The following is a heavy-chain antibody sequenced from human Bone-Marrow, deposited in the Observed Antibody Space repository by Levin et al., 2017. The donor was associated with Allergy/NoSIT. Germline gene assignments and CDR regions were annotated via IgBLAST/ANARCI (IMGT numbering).Heavy chain of an antibody. Sequence: LSLTCAASGFRISSRGMHWVRQAPGKGLEWVAVVWYDGSLKYYADSVKGRFTISRDNSKNTVYLQLNSLRAEDTAVYYCTRENIEMTTSHPFDFWGQGTQVTVSS. CDR1: GFRISSRG. J-gene: IGHJ4*02. D-gene: IGHD5-24*01. CDR2: VWYDGSLK. V-gene: IGHV3-33*01. CDR3: TRENIEMTTSHPFDF.